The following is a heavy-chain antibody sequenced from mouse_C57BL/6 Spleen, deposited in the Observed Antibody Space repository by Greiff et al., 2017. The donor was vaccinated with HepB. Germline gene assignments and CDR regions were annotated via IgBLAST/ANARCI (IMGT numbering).Heavy chain of an antibody. V-gene: IGHV3-6*01. CDR3: ARDDGSRRFDY. D-gene: IGHD2-3*01. CDR1: GYSITSGYY. J-gene: IGHJ2*01. CDR2: ISYDGSN. Sequence: DVKLQESGPGLVKPSQSLSLTCSVTGYSITSGYYWNWIRQFPGNKLEWMGYISYDGSNNYNPSLKNRISITRDTSKNQFFLKLNSVTTEDTATYYCARDDGSRRFDYWGQGTTLTVSS.